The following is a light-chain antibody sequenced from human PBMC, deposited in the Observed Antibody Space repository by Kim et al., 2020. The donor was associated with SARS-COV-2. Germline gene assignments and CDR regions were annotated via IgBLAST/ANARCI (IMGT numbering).Light chain of an antibody. J-gene: IGKJ2*01. CDR1: QSISNY. Sequence: SASVGDSVTITCRASQSISNYVNWYQHKPGTAPTLLVYAASNLESGVPSRFSASGSGTDFTLTISGLQLEDLATYYCQQSYSTPRTFGQGTKLEI. CDR2: AAS. CDR3: QQSYSTPRT. V-gene: IGKV1-39*01.